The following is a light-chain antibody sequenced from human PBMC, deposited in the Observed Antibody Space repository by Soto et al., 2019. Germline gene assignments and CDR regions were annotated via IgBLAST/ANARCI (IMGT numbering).Light chain of an antibody. J-gene: IGKJ1*01. CDR3: QQYYSYPQT. Sequence: AIRMTQSPSSFSASTGDRVTITCRASQSISSYLAWYQQKPGKAPKLLIYAASTLQSGVPSRFSGSGSGTEFTLTFSCLQSEDFATYYCQQYYSYPQTFGQGTKVEIK. CDR2: AAS. V-gene: IGKV1-8*01. CDR1: QSISSY.